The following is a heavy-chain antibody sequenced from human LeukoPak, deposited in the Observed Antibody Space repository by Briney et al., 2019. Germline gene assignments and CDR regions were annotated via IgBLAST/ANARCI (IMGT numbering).Heavy chain of an antibody. CDR2: IYHSGST. V-gene: IGHV4-4*02. CDR1: GGSISSSNW. J-gene: IGHJ4*02. Sequence: PSGTLSLTCAVSGGSISSSNWWSWVRQPPGKGLEWIGEIYHSGSTNYNPSLESRVTISVDKSKNQFSLKLSPVTAADTAVYYCAKSRGLGNYFDSWGQGTLVTASS. D-gene: IGHD3-16*01. CDR3: AKSRGLGNYFDS.